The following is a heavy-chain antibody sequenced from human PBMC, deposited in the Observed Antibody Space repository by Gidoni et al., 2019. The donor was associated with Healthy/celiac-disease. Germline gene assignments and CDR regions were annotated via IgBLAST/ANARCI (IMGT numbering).Heavy chain of an antibody. CDR3: ARLVTAMVTNSFYYYYGMDV. D-gene: IGHD5-18*01. Sequence: QVQLVQSGAEVTKPGASVKVSCKASGYTFTSYGISRVRQAPGQGLEWMGWISAYNGNTNDAQKLQGRVTMTTDTSTSTAYMELRSLRSDDTAVYYCARLVTAMVTNSFYYYYGMDVWGQGTTVTVSS. CDR1: GYTFTSYG. V-gene: IGHV1-18*04. CDR2: ISAYNGNT. J-gene: IGHJ6*02.